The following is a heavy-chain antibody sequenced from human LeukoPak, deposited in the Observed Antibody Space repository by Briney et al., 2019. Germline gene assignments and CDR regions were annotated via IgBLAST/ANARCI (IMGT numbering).Heavy chain of an antibody. Sequence: GGSLRLSCAASGFTLSSYGMHWVRQAPGKGLEWVAVTSYDGSNKYYADSVKGRFTISRDNSKNTLYLQMNSLRAEDTAVYYCAKDGVGARFDYWGQGTLVTVSS. CDR2: TSYDGSNK. D-gene: IGHD1-26*01. V-gene: IGHV3-30*18. CDR3: AKDGVGARFDY. CDR1: GFTLSSYG. J-gene: IGHJ4*02.